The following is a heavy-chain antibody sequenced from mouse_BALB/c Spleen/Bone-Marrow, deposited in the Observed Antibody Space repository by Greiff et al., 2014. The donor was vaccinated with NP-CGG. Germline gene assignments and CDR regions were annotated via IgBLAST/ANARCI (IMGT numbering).Heavy chain of an antibody. D-gene: IGHD1-1*02. CDR3: ARSGERYGAMDY. J-gene: IGHJ4*01. CDR1: GFTFSDFY. Sequence: DVQLVESGGGLVKPGGSLKLSCAASGFTFSDFYMFWFRQTPEKRLEWVATISDGGTYTYYPDSVKGRFTISRDNAKNNLYLQMSRLKSEDTDIYYGARSGERYGAMDYWGQGTSVTVSS. V-gene: IGHV5-4*02. CDR2: ISDGGTYT.